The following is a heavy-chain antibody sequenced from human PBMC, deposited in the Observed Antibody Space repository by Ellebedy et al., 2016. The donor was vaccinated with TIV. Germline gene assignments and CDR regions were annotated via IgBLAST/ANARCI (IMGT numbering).Heavy chain of an antibody. D-gene: IGHD3-10*01. V-gene: IGHV1-18*04. CDR3: ARGGMVRGDYYGMDV. J-gene: IGHJ6*02. CDR2: ISAYNGNT. Sequence: ASVKVSCXASGYTFTSYGISWVRQAPGQGLEWMGWISAYNGNTNYAQKLQGRVTMTTDTSTSTAYMELSSLRSEDTAVYYCARGGMVRGDYYGMDVWGQGTTVTVSS. CDR1: GYTFTSYG.